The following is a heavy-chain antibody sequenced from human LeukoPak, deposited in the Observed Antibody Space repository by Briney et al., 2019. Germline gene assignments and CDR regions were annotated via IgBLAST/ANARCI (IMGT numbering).Heavy chain of an antibody. J-gene: IGHJ5*02. D-gene: IGHD3-22*01. CDR1: GYTFTSYG. CDR3: ARGVNYYDSSGYYYQGRFDP. V-gene: IGHV1-18*01. CDR2: ISAYNGNT. Sequence: ASVKVSCKASGYTFTSYGISWVRQAPGQGLEWMGWISAYNGNTNYAQKLQGRVTMNTDTSTSTAYMELRSLRSDDTAVYYCARGVNYYDSSGYYYQGRFDPWGQGTLVTVSS.